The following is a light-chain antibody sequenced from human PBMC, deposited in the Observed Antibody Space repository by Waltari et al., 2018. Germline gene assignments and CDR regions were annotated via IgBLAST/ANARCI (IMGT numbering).Light chain of an antibody. V-gene: IGLV3-19*01. CDR2: DKN. J-gene: IGLJ2*01. CDR3: HSRDASGVGGA. CDR1: SLRSYY. Sequence: TQDPAVSVALGQTVSLTCQGESLRSYYASWYQQRPGQAPILVMYDKNSRPSGVPDRFSASSSGNTASLTITGAQAEDEAYYYCHSRDASGVGGAFGGGTKLTVL.